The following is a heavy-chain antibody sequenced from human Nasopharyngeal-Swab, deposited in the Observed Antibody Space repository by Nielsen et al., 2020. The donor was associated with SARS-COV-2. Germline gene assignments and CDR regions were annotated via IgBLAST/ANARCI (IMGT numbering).Heavy chain of an antibody. V-gene: IGHV4-34*01. CDR1: GASISDYH. D-gene: IGHD6-13*01. CDR2: MKPNGFN. CDR3: AGHPADFDF. J-gene: IGHJ4*02. Sequence: SETLSLTCDVSGASISDYHWSWIRQPPGKGLEWIGEMKPNGFNNFNPSLKSRVTMSIDKSKNQFLLKLNSVAAADTAVYYCAGHPADFDFWGQGTLVIVSS.